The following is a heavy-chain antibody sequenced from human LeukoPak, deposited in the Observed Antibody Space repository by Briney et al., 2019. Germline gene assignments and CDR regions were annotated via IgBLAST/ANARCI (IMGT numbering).Heavy chain of an antibody. J-gene: IGHJ4*02. Sequence: PSETLSLTCTVSGGSISSYYWSWIRQPPGKGLEWIGYIYYSGRTNYNPSLKSRVTISVDTSKNQFSLKLSSVTAADTAVYYCARDSGSGSYPVYYFDYWGQGTLVTVSS. D-gene: IGHD3-10*01. V-gene: IGHV4-59*01. CDR2: IYYSGRT. CDR1: GGSISSYY. CDR3: ARDSGSGSYPVYYFDY.